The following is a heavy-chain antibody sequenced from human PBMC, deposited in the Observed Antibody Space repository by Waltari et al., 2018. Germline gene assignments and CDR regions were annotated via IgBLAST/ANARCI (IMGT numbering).Heavy chain of an antibody. Sequence: QVQLVQSGAEVKKPGASVTVSCKASGYPFTGYYMHWVRQAPGQGLEWRGRINPNSGGTNDAQKFQGRVTMTRDTSISTAYMELSRLRSDDTAVYYCVMALARFDYWGQGTLVTVSS. D-gene: IGHD6-6*01. CDR1: GYPFTGYY. CDR3: VMALARFDY. CDR2: INPNSGGT. V-gene: IGHV1-2*06. J-gene: IGHJ4*02.